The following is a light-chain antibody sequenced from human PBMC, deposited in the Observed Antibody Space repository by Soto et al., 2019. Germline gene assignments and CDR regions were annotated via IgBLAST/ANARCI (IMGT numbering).Light chain of an antibody. V-gene: IGLV2-23*01. Sequence: QSALTQPASVSGXXXXSXTXXXXXXSXDVGGHNLVSWYQQHPGKAPKLMIYEDDKRPSGVSNRFSGSKSGNTASLTISGLQAEDEGDYHCCSYAGSSTQVFGGGTKLTVL. CDR2: EDD. CDR3: CSYAGSSTQV. CDR1: SXDVGGHNL. J-gene: IGLJ2*01.